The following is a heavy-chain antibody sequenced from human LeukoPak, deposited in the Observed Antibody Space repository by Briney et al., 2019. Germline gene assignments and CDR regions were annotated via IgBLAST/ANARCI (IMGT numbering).Heavy chain of an antibody. CDR2: IYYSGST. D-gene: IGHD1-14*01. V-gene: IGHV4-59*01. CDR3: ARAEKFYYYMDV. J-gene: IGHJ6*03. CDR1: SGSISSYY. Sequence: SETLSLTCTVSSGSISSYYWSWIRQPPGKGLEWIGYIYYSGSTNYNPSLKSRVTISVDTSKNQFSLKPSSVTAADTAVYYCARAEKFYYYMDVWGKGTTVTVSS.